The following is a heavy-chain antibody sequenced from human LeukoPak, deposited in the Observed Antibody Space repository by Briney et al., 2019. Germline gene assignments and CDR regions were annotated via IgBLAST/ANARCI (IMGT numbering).Heavy chain of an antibody. D-gene: IGHD3-22*01. CDR1: GGSISSGTYY. J-gene: IGHJ6*03. CDR2: IYTSGST. V-gene: IGHV4-61*02. Sequence: PSETLSLTCTVSGGSISSGTYYWSWIRQPAGKGLEWIGRIYTSGSTNYSPSLKSRVTMSVDTSKNQFSLKLSSVTAADTAVYYCAREYYYDSSGYYRYYYMDVWGKGTTVTISS. CDR3: AREYYYDSSGYYRYYYMDV.